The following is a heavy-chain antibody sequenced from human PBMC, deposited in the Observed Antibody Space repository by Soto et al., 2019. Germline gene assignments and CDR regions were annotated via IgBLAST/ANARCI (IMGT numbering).Heavy chain of an antibody. CDR3: AKNQGVELVPLATVDWFDP. Sequence: GGSLRLSCAASGFIFENFGMSWVRQAPGKGLEWISSISGSGFKKYYADSVKGRFTISRDNSKSTMYLELNNLSAEDTAVYHCAKNQGVELVPLATVDWFDPWGQGSVVTVSS. D-gene: IGHD1-26*01. V-gene: IGHV3-23*01. CDR2: ISGSGFKK. CDR1: GFIFENFG. J-gene: IGHJ5*02.